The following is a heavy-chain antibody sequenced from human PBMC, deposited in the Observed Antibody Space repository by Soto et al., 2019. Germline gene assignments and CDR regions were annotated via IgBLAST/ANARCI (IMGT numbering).Heavy chain of an antibody. Sequence: GASVKVSCKASGGTFSSYAISWVRQAPVQGLEWMGGINPICGTTNYAQKFQGRVTITRDASTSTAYMELSRLRSDDTAVYYCARDQGIAAAGFDYWGQGTLVTVSS. CDR1: GGTFSSYA. V-gene: IGHV1-69*05. J-gene: IGHJ4*02. CDR2: INPICGTT. CDR3: ARDQGIAAAGFDY. D-gene: IGHD6-13*01.